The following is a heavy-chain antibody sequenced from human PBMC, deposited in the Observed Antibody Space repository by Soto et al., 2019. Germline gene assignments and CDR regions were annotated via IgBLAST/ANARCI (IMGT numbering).Heavy chain of an antibody. CDR2: IHYSGST. Sequence: QVQLQESGPGLVKPSETLSLTCTVSGGSVSSGSYYWSWIRQPPGKGLECIGYIHYSGSTNYNPSLKSRVTTPADTPNTQSALQLSSVTAADTAVYYCARVSTSWGLVHYSDYWGQGTLVIVSS. D-gene: IGHD2-2*01. V-gene: IGHV4-61*01. CDR1: GGSVSSGSYY. CDR3: ARVSTSWGLVHYSDY. J-gene: IGHJ4*02.